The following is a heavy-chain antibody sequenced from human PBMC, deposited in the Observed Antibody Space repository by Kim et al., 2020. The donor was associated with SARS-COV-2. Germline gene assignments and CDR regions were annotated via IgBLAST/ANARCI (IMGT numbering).Heavy chain of an antibody. CDR3: ARPTVTTGGGFDY. D-gene: IGHD4-4*01. Sequence: SSPSLTGQVTNSADKSISTAYLQWSSLKASDTAMYYCARPTVTTGGGFDYWGQGTLVTVSS. V-gene: IGHV5-51*01. J-gene: IGHJ4*02.